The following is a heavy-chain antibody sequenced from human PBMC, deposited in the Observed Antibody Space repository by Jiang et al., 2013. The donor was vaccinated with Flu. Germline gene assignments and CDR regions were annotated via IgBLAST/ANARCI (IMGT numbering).Heavy chain of an antibody. J-gene: IGHJ4*02. CDR1: GGTFSSYA. CDR3: AREPRGSGYNY. CDR2: IIPILGIA. Sequence: EVKKPGSSVKVSCKASGGTFSSYAISWVRQAPGQGLEWMGRIIPILGIANYAQKFQGRVTITADKSTSTAYMELSSLRSEDTAVYYCAREPRGSGYNYWGQGTLVTVSS. V-gene: IGHV1-69*04. D-gene: IGHD5-12*01.